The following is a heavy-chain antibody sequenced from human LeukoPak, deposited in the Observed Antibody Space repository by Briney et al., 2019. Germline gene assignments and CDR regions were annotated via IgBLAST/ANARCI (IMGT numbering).Heavy chain of an antibody. V-gene: IGHV3-11*04. CDR1: GFTFSDYY. J-gene: IGHJ4*02. CDR3: ARSPHYFDNSGYY. Sequence: GGSMRLSCAASGFTFSDYYMSWIRQAPGKGLEWLSYISSSGNTIYYAASVKGRFTISRDNGKNSLYLQMNSLRAEDTAVYYCARSPHYFDNSGYYWGQGTLVTVSS. CDR2: ISSSGNTI. D-gene: IGHD3-22*01.